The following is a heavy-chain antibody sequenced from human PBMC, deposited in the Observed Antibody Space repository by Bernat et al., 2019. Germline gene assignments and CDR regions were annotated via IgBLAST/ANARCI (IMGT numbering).Heavy chain of an antibody. Sequence: QVQLVQSGAEVKKPGSSVKVSCKASGGTFSSYTISWVRQAPGQGLEWMGRIIPILGIANYAQKFQGRVTITADKSTSTAYMELSSLRSEDTAVYYCASFTDYYDSSGYFFDCWGQGTLVTVSS. D-gene: IGHD3-22*01. J-gene: IGHJ4*02. CDR3: ASFTDYYDSSGYFFDC. CDR1: GGTFSSYT. CDR2: IIPILGIA. V-gene: IGHV1-69*02.